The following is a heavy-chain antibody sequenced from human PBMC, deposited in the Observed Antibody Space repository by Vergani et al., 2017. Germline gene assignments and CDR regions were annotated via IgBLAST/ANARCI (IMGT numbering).Heavy chain of an antibody. CDR2: ISYDGTQK. CDR3: ARDLAGAVARGY. D-gene: IGHD6-19*01. J-gene: IGHJ4*02. Sequence: QVHLVESGGGVVQPGRSLRLSCVVSGFTSSYYGMHWVRQAPGKGLEWVAVISYDGTQKYYADSVKGRFTISRDNSKSTLYLQMNSLRAEDTAVYYCARDLAGAVARGYWGQGTLVTVSS. V-gene: IGHV3-30*03. CDR1: GFTSSYYG.